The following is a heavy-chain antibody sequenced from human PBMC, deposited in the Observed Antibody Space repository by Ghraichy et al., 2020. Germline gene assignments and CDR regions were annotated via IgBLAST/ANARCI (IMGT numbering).Heavy chain of an antibody. CDR1: GFTFSSYS. J-gene: IGHJ4*02. CDR3: ARGRRAAAGGVDY. D-gene: IGHD6-13*01. CDR2: ISSSSSYI. V-gene: IGHV3-21*01. Sequence: GGSLRLSCAASGFTFSSYSMNWVRQAPGKGLEWVSSISSSSSYIYYADSVKGRFTISRDNAKNSLYLQMNSLRAEDMAVYYCARGRRAAAGGVDYWGQGTLVTVSS.